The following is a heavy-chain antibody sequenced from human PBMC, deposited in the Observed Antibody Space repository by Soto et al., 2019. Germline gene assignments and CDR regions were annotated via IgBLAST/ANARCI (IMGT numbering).Heavy chain of an antibody. Sequence: EVQLVESGGGLVQPGGSLRLSCAASGFTLSNYWMPWARQAPGKGLVWVSRISSDGSSTNYADSVKGRFTISRDNAKNTLYLQMNSLRAEDTAVYYCARVPYCSSSSCYSYFDSWGQGTLVTVSS. J-gene: IGHJ4*02. CDR1: GFTLSNYW. V-gene: IGHV3-74*01. CDR3: ARVPYCSSSSCYSYFDS. CDR2: ISSDGSST. D-gene: IGHD2-2*01.